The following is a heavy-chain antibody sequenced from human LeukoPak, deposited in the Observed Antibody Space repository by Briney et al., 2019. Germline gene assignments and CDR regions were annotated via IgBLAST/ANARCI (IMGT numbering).Heavy chain of an antibody. D-gene: IGHD1-1*01. V-gene: IGHV3-11*04. CDR2: ISSSSSTI. J-gene: IGHJ4*02. CDR1: GFTFSDYY. Sequence: GGSLRLSCAASGFTFSDYYMSWIRQAPGKGLEWVSYISSSSSTIYYADSVKGRFTISRDNAKNSLYLQMNSLRDEDTGIYYCARDERGNWNDTPRYWGQGTLVTVSS. CDR3: ARDERGNWNDTPRY.